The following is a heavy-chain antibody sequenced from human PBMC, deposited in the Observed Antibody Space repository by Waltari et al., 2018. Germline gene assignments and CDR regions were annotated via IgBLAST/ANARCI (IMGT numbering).Heavy chain of an antibody. D-gene: IGHD3-22*01. CDR2: IKQDGSEK. J-gene: IGHJ3*02. CDR1: GFRFTGYW. V-gene: IGHV3-7*01. CDR3: ARATYYYDNSGRGAFDI. Sequence: EGQLVESGGGFVQPGGPLRPSCDAYGFRFTGYWTRWDRQAPGKGLEWVANIKQDGSEKNYVDSVKGRFTVARDNAKKSLVLEMNSLRGEDTAVYYCARATYYYDNSGRGAFDIWGQGTRVTVSS.